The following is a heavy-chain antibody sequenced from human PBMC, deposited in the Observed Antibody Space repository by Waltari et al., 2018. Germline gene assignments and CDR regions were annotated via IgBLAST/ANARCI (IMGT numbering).Heavy chain of an antibody. J-gene: IGHJ4*02. CDR2: IYYSGST. Sequence: QLQLQESGPGLVKPSETLSLTCTVSGGSISSSSYSWGWIRQPPGKGLEWIGSIYYSGSTYYNPSLKSRVTISVDTSKNQFSLKLSSVTAADTAVYYCASGPYSSSWYGRFDYWGQGTLVTVSS. V-gene: IGHV4-39*01. CDR3: ASGPYSSSWYGRFDY. CDR1: GGSISSSSYS. D-gene: IGHD6-13*01.